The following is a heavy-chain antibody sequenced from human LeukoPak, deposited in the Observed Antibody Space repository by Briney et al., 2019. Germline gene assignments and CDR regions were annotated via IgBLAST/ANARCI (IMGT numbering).Heavy chain of an antibody. CDR3: ARGGGHYGSGSFY. D-gene: IGHD3-10*01. V-gene: IGHV3-30-3*01. CDR2: ISYDGSNK. CDR1: GFTFSSYA. J-gene: IGHJ4*02. Sequence: PGGSLRLSCAASGFTFSSYAMHWVRQAPGKGLEWVAVISYDGSNKYYADSVKGRFTISRDNSKNTLYLQMNSLRAEDTAVYYCARGGGHYGSGSFYWGQGTPVTVSS.